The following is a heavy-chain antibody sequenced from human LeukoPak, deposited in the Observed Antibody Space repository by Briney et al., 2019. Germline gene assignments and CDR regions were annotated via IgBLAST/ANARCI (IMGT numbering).Heavy chain of an antibody. CDR2: IKQDGSEM. Sequence: GGSLRLSCAASGFTFSNSWMSWVRQAPGMGLEFVANIKQDGSEMYYVDSVKGRFTISRDNAKNSLYLQMNSLRVEDTAVYYCASGNHFDYWGQGALVTVSS. D-gene: IGHD1-14*01. J-gene: IGHJ4*02. CDR3: ASGNHFDY. CDR1: GFTFSNSW. V-gene: IGHV3-7*01.